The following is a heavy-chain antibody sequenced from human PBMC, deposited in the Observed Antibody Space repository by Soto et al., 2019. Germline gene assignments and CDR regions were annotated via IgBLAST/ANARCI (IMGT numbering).Heavy chain of an antibody. CDR3: AREIVVIGNCSGGTCHPGFDH. J-gene: IGHJ4*02. Sequence: EGALRLSCAASGFTFSDYSMTWVRQAPGKGLECVANIRQDGTEHYYVDSVRGRFTMSRDNAKRSLYLQMNRLRPEDTAVYYCAREIVVIGNCSGGTCHPGFDHWGQGTLVTVSS. D-gene: IGHD2-15*01. CDR1: GFTFSDYS. V-gene: IGHV3-7*03. CDR2: IRQDGTEH.